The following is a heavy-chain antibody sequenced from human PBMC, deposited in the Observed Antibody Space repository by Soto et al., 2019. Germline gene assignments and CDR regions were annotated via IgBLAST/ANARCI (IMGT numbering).Heavy chain of an antibody. CDR3: AREGLAGPSLLRDYYYYGMDV. J-gene: IGHJ6*02. D-gene: IGHD1-26*01. CDR2: INWNGGST. Sequence: PGGSLRLSCAASGFTFDDYGMSWVRQAPGKGLEWVSGINWNGGSTGYADSVKGRFTISRDNAKNSLYLQMNSLRAEDTALYYCAREGLAGPSLLRDYYYYGMDVWGQGTTVTVSS. CDR1: GFTFDDYG. V-gene: IGHV3-20*04.